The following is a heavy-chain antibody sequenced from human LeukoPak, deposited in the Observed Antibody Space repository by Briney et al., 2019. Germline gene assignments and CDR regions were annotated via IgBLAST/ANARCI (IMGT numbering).Heavy chain of an antibody. V-gene: IGHV1-2*02. CDR1: GYTFTGYY. CDR3: ARGGLRWSKRGIDY. CDR2: INPNSGGT. J-gene: IGHJ4*02. D-gene: IGHD4-23*01. Sequence: VSVNVSCKASGYTFTGYYMHWVRQAPGQGLEWMGWINPNSGGTNYAQKFQGRVTMTRDTSISTAYMELSRLRSDDTAVYYCARGGLRWSKRGIDYWGQGTLVSASS.